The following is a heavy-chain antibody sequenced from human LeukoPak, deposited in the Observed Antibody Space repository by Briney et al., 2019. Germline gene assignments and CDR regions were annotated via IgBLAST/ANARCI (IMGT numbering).Heavy chain of an antibody. CDR3: VKGHHHGPGSFWV. D-gene: IGHD3-10*01. Sequence: PGGSLRLSCAASGFTFSSYAMTWVRQAPGKGLEWVSAISGGTSTTYYADSVKGRFTISRDNSKNTLYLQMSSLRAEDTAVYYCVKGHHHGPGSFWVWGQGTLVTVSS. V-gene: IGHV3-23*01. CDR1: GFTFSSYA. J-gene: IGHJ4*02. CDR2: ISGGTSTT.